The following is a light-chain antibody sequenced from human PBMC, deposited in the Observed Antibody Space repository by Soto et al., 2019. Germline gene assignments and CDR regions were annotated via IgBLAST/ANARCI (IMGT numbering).Light chain of an antibody. J-gene: IGKJ5*01. CDR3: QQLFDSPIT. V-gene: IGKV1-9*01. CDR2: AAS. CDR1: QVISTS. Sequence: DIQLTQSPSFLSPSIRESVTITCRASQVISTSLAWYQVKPGKAPKLLIYAASTLVSGVPSRFSATVSGTEFSLTITSLQPEDFATYYCQQLFDSPITFGQGTRVEI.